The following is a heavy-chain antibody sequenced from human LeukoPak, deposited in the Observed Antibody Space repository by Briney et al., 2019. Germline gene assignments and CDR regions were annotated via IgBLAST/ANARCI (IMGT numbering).Heavy chain of an antibody. Sequence: PSETLSLTCTVSGGSISTYYWSWIRQPPGKGLEWIGYIDYSGSTNYNPSLKSRATMSVDTSKHQFSLKLSSVTAADTAVYYCARVGSYCFDYWGQGTLVTVSS. CDR1: GGSISTYY. J-gene: IGHJ4*02. CDR3: ARVGSYCFDY. D-gene: IGHD3-10*01. CDR2: IDYSGST. V-gene: IGHV4-59*01.